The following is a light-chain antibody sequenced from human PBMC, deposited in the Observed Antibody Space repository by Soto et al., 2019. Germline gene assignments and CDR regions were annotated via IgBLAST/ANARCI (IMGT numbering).Light chain of an antibody. Sequence: DIQMTQSPSSLSASVGDRVTITCRARQSISNYLNWYQQKPRKAPKLLICDASSLQSGVPSRFSGSGSGTDFTLTISSLQPEDFATYYCQQSYSILLSFGEGTKVEIK. CDR1: QSISNY. CDR3: QQSYSILLS. CDR2: DAS. J-gene: IGKJ4*01. V-gene: IGKV1-39*01.